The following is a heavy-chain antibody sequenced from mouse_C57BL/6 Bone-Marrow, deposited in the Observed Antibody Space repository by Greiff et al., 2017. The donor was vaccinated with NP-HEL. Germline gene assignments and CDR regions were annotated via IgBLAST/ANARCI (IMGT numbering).Heavy chain of an antibody. CDR1: GYTFTSYW. J-gene: IGHJ1*03. CDR2: IDPSDSYT. V-gene: IGHV1-59*01. D-gene: IGHD1-1*01. CDR3: ARRRGSSFYWYFDV. Sequence: QVQLKQPGAELVRPGTSVKLSCKASGYTFTSYWMHWVKQRPGQGLEWIGVIDPSDSYTNYTQKFKGKATLTVDTSSSTAYMQLSSLTSEDSSVYYCARRRGSSFYWYFDVWGTGTTVTVSS.